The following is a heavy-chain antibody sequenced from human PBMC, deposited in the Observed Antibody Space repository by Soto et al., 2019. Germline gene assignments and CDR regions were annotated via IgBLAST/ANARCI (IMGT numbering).Heavy chain of an antibody. CDR2: INPNSGGT. V-gene: IGHV1-2*02. CDR3: ASTGDYEGGVPNYYYGMDV. CDR1: GYTFTGYY. Sequence: ASVKVSCKASGYTFTGYYMHWVRQAPGQGLEWMGWINPNSGGTNYAQKFQGRVTMTRDTSASTAYMELSSLRSEDTAVYYCASTGDYEGGVPNYYYGMDVWGQGTTVTVSS. D-gene: IGHD4-17*01. J-gene: IGHJ6*02.